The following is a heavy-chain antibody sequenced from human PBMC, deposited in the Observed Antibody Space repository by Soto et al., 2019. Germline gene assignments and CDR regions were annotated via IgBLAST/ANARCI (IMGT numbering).Heavy chain of an antibody. CDR1: GFIFRTYA. V-gene: IGHV3-30-3*01. Sequence: PGGSLRLSCAASGFIFRTYAMHWVRRAPGKGLEWVAIISHDGTHKYYTDSVKGRFTISRDNSKNTLNLEMNSLRPDDTAVYHCVRSSEQWELLRVMERHFDPWGQGTLVTVSS. J-gene: IGHJ5*02. D-gene: IGHD1-26*01. CDR2: ISHDGTHK. CDR3: VRSSEQWELLRVMERHFDP.